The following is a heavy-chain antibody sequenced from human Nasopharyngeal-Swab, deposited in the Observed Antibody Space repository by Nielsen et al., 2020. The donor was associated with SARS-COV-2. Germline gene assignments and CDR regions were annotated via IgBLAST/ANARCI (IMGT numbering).Heavy chain of an antibody. CDR3: ARPGSSGSYDAFDI. V-gene: IGHV3-11*06. D-gene: IGHD6-19*01. J-gene: IGHJ3*02. CDR1: GFTFSDYY. Sequence: GGSLRLSCAASGFTFSDYYMSWIRQAPGKGLEWVSYISSSSSDTNYADSVKGRFTISRDNAKNTLYLQMNSLRAEDTAVYYCARPGSSGSYDAFDIWGQGTMVTVSS. CDR2: ISSSSSDT.